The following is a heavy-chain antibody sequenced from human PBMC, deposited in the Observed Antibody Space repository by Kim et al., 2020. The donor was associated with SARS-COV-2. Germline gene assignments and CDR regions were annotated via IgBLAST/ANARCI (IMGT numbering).Heavy chain of an antibody. J-gene: IGHJ2*01. D-gene: IGHD2-2*01. CDR2: IGTAGDT. V-gene: IGHV3-13*01. CDR3: ARVPAAIWAADWYFDL. CDR1: GFTFSSYD. Sequence: GGSLRLSCAASGFTFSSYDMHWVRQATGKGLEWVSGIGTAGDTYYRGSVKGRFTIPRENAKSSLYLQMNSLRAGDTAVYYCARVPAAIWAADWYFDLWGRGTLVTVSS.